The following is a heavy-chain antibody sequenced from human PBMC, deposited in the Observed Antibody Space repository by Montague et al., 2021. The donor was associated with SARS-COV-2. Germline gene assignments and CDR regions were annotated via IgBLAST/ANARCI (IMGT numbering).Heavy chain of an antibody. D-gene: IGHD3-22*01. J-gene: IGHJ2*01. CDR1: GGSISSSSYY. CDR3: ARHYYDSSGYYSPWYFDL. Sequence: SETLSLTCTVSGGSISSSSYYWGWIRQPPGKGLEWVGSIYYSGSTYYXXXLKSRVTISVDTSENQFSLKLSSVTAADTAVYYCARHYYDSSGYYSPWYFDLWGRGTTVTVSS. CDR2: IYYSGST. V-gene: IGHV4-39*01.